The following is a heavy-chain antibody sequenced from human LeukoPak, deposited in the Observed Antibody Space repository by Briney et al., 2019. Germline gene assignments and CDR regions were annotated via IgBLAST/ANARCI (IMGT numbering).Heavy chain of an antibody. V-gene: IGHV4-59*01. D-gene: IGHD3-3*01. Sequence: SETLSLTCTVSGGSINSYYWSWIRQPPGKGLEWIGYIYYSGSTNYSPSLKSRVTISVDTSKNQFSLKLSSVTAADTAVFYCARVASGYDVFDIWGQGTMVTVSS. J-gene: IGHJ3*02. CDR1: GGSINSYY. CDR3: ARVASGYDVFDI. CDR2: IYYSGST.